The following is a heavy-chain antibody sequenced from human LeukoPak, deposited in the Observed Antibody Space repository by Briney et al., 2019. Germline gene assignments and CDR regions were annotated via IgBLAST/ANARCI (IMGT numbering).Heavy chain of an antibody. CDR2: IIPIFGTA. Sequence: ASVKVSCKASGYTFTGYYMHWVRQAPGQGLEWMGGIIPIFGTANYAQKFQGRVTITADESTSTAYMELSSLRSEDTAVYYCARDKDGYNYYYFDYWGQGTLVTVSS. D-gene: IGHD5-24*01. CDR1: GYTFTGYY. J-gene: IGHJ4*02. V-gene: IGHV1-69*13. CDR3: ARDKDGYNYYYFDY.